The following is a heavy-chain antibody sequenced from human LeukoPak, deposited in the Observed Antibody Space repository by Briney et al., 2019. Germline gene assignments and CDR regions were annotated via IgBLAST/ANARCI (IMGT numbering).Heavy chain of an antibody. Sequence: SATLSLTCTVSGGSISGFHWSWIRQPPGKGLEWIGYIHYSGSTDYNPSLKSRVTISVDTSKNQFSLKLSSVTAADTAVYYCTRHLDYYGSGSYEYWGQGTLVIVSS. CDR1: GGSISGFH. V-gene: IGHV4-59*08. CDR2: IHYSGST. J-gene: IGHJ4*02. CDR3: TRHLDYYGSGSYEY. D-gene: IGHD3-10*01.